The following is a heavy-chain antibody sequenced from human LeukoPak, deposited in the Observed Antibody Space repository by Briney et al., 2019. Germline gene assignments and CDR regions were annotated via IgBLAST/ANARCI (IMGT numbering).Heavy chain of an antibody. Sequence: GGSLRLSCAASGFTASSIHMVWVRQAPGKGLEWVSVTYIGGNSYYADSVKGRFIISRDISKNTLYLQMNSLRAEDSALYYCARGGRGSAAVVAPRSFDIWGQGTMATVSS. CDR2: TYIGGNS. J-gene: IGHJ3*02. D-gene: IGHD3-22*01. CDR3: ARGGRGSAAVVAPRSFDI. CDR1: GFTASSIH. V-gene: IGHV3-53*01.